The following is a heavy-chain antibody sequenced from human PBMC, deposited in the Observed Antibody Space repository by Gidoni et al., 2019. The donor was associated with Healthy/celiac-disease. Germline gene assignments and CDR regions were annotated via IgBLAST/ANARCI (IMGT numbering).Heavy chain of an antibody. CDR3: ARGTYYYDSSGSNFGY. V-gene: IGHV3-48*02. CDR2: MSSSSSTI. J-gene: IGHJ4*02. CDR1: GFTFSSYS. D-gene: IGHD3-22*01. Sequence: EVQLVESGGGLVQPGGSLRLSCAASGFTFSSYSMNWVRQAPGKGLEWVSYMSSSSSTIYYADSVKGRFTISRDNAKNSLYLQMNSLRDEDTAVYYCARGTYYYDSSGSNFGYWGQGTLVTVSS.